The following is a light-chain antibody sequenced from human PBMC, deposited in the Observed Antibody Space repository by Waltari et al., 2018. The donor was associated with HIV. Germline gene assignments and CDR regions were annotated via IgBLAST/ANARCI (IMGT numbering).Light chain of an antibody. J-gene: IGLJ2*01. CDR3: QSSDSSGVDFVV. CDR1: AFTNRY. CDR2: KDT. V-gene: IGLV3-25*03. Sequence: DLTQPPSVSVPPGQTATITCTGDAFTNRYGYCSQKKSGQAPVVLINKDTERLSGIPERFSGSSSGTSLTLTINEVRAEDEAEYYCQSSDSSGVDFVVFGGGTKLTV.